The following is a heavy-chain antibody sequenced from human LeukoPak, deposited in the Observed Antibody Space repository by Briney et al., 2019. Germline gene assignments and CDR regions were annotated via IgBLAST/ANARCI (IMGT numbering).Heavy chain of an antibody. CDR3: ARRSGGYSSSHFDY. Sequence: SETLSLTCTVSGGSISSSTYFWGWICQPPGKGLEWIGIIYYSGSTYHNPSLKSRVTISVDTSKNQFSLNLNSVTAADTAVYYCARRSGGYSSSHFDYWGQGTLVTVSS. V-gene: IGHV4-39*01. CDR2: IYYSGST. CDR1: GGSISSSTYF. J-gene: IGHJ4*02. D-gene: IGHD6-6*01.